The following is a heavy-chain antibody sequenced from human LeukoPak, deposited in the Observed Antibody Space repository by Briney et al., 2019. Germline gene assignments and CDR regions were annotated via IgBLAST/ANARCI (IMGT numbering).Heavy chain of an antibody. CDR1: GGSISSYY. J-gene: IGHJ4*02. V-gene: IGHV4-4*07. CDR3: ARGKAAAADFDY. CDR2: IYTSGST. Sequence: SETLSLTCTVSGGSISSYYWSWIRQPAGKGLEWIGRIYTSGSTNYNPSLKSRVTMSVDTSKNQFSLKLSSVTAADTAVYYCARGKAAAADFDYWRQGTLVTVSS. D-gene: IGHD6-13*01.